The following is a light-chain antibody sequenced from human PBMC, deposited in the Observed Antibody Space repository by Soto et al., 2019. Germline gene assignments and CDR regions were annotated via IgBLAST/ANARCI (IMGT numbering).Light chain of an antibody. Sequence: ENVLTQSPGTLSLSPGERATLSCRASQSVSSDYLAWYQQKPDQPPRLLIYEASTRAIGIPHRFSGSGTGTEFTLTIIRRGHEDFAVSFCRHYGNSPLWTFGQGTKVEVK. CDR1: QSVSSDY. V-gene: IGKV3-20*01. CDR2: EAS. J-gene: IGKJ1*01. CDR3: RHYGNSPLWT.